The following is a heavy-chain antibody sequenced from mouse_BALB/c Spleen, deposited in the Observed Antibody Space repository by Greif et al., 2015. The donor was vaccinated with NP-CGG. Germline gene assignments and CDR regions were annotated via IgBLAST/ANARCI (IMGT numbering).Heavy chain of an antibody. V-gene: IGHV5-4*02. CDR1: GFTFSDYY. D-gene: IGHD1-1*01. CDR3: ARGIYYYGSGLYYFDY. Sequence: EVKLEESGGGLVKPGGSLKLSCAASGFTFSDYYMYWVRQTPEKRLEWVATISDGGSYTYYPDSVKGRFTISRDNAKNNLYLQMSSLKSEDTAMYYCARGIYYYGSGLYYFDYWGQGTTLTVSS. CDR2: ISDGGSYT. J-gene: IGHJ2*01.